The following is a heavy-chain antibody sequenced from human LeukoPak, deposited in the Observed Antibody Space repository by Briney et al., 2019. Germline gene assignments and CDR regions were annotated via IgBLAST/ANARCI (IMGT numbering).Heavy chain of an antibody. J-gene: IGHJ3*02. Sequence: GASVKVSCKASGYTFTGYYMHWVRQAPGQGLEWMGWINPNSGGTNYAQKFQGRVTMTRDTSISTAYMELSRLRSDDTAVYYCARDLVTMVRGDSVAAFDILGQGTMVTVSS. V-gene: IGHV1-2*02. CDR1: GYTFTGYY. D-gene: IGHD3-10*01. CDR2: INPNSGGT. CDR3: ARDLVTMVRGDSVAAFDI.